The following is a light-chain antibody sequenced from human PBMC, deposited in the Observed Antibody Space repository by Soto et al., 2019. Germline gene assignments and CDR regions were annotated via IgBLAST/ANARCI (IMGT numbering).Light chain of an antibody. CDR2: DAS. CDR1: QSVSNF. V-gene: IGKV3-11*01. Sequence: EIVLTQSPATLSLSPGERATLSCRASQSVSNFLAWFQQKPGQAPRLLIYDASNRATGIPARFSGSGSGTEFTLTISSLQSEDFAVYYCQHYNNWPFTFGQGTKVDIK. J-gene: IGKJ2*01. CDR3: QHYNNWPFT.